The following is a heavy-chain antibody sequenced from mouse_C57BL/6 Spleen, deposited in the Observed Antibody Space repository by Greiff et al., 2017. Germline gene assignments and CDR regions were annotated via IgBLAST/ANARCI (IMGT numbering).Heavy chain of an antibody. Sequence: QVQLQQPGAELVRPGSSVKLSCKASGYTFTSYRMYWVKQRPGQGLEWIGNIYPSDSETHYNQKFKDKATLTVDKSSSTAYMQLSSLTSEDSAVYYCASFYYGNPYAMDDWGQGTSVTVSS. J-gene: IGHJ4*01. CDR2: IYPSDSET. CDR3: ASFYYGNPYAMDD. V-gene: IGHV1-61*01. CDR1: GYTFTSYR. D-gene: IGHD2-1*01.